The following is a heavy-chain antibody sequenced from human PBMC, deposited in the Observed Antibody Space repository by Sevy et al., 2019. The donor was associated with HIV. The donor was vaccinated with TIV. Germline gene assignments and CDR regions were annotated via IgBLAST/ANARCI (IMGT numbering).Heavy chain of an antibody. Sequence: SETLSLTCAVYGGSFSAYSWSWIRQPPGKGLEWIGEINHSGSTNYNPSLKSRVTISVDTSKNQFSLKLTSVTAADTAVYYCARGGTMIVSQGRFDPWGQGTLVTVSS. J-gene: IGHJ5*02. V-gene: IGHV4-34*01. D-gene: IGHD3-22*01. CDR2: INHSGST. CDR1: GGSFSAYS. CDR3: ARGGTMIVSQGRFDP.